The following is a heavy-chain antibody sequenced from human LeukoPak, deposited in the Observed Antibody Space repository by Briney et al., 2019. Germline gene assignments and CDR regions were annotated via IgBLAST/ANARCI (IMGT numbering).Heavy chain of an antibody. J-gene: IGHJ4*02. CDR1: GGSISSSNYY. CDR3: ASEDYGDFTRLDY. V-gene: IGHV4-39*01. CDR2: IYYSGST. D-gene: IGHD4-17*01. Sequence: SETLSLTCTVSGGSISSSNYYWGWIRQPPGKELEWIGNIYYSGSTYYNPSLKSRVTISVDTSKNQFSLKLSSVTAADTAVYYCASEDYGDFTRLDYWGQGTLVTVSS.